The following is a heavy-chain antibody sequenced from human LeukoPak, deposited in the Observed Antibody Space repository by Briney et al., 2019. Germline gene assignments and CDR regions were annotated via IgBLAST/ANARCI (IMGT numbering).Heavy chain of an antibody. V-gene: IGHV4-39*01. D-gene: IGHD3-10*01. CDR2: IYYSGST. J-gene: IGHJ4*02. CDR1: GGSISSSSYY. Sequence: SETLSLTCTVSGGSISSSSYYWGWIRQPPGKGLEWIGSIYYSGSTYYNPSLKSRVTISVDTSKNRFSLKLSSVTAADTAVYYCARRELYGSGSYYSFDYWGQGTLVTVSS. CDR3: ARRELYGSGSYYSFDY.